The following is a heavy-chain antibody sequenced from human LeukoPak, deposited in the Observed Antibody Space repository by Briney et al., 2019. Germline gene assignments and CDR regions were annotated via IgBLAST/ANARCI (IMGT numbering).Heavy chain of an antibody. D-gene: IGHD7-27*01. V-gene: IGHV3-21*04. Sequence: PGGSLRLSCAASGFTFSSYSMNWVRQAPRKGLEWVSSISSSSSYIYYADSAMGRFSISRDNPKSTVSLQMSSLRAEDTALYYCVKDLHWGGFDVWGQGTMVTVSS. J-gene: IGHJ3*01. CDR1: GFTFSSYS. CDR2: ISSSSSYI. CDR3: VKDLHWGGFDV.